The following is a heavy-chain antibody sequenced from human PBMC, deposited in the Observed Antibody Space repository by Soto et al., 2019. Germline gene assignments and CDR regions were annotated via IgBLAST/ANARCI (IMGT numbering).Heavy chain of an antibody. CDR1: GFTFSSYA. J-gene: IGHJ6*02. CDR2: ISGTGYNT. Sequence: LRLSFAASGFTFSSYAMNWVRQAPGKGLEWVSAISGTGYNTYYADSLKGRFTISRDNSKNTLSLQMNSLRAEDTAVYYCARDRQFSHPRGGMDVWGQGTTVTVSS. CDR3: ARDRQFSHPRGGMDV. D-gene: IGHD3-10*01. V-gene: IGHV3-23*01.